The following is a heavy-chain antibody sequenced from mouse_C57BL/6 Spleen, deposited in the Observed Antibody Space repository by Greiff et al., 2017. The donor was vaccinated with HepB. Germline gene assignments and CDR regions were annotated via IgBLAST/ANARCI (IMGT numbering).Heavy chain of an antibody. Sequence: QVQLQQPGAELVKPGASVKLSCKASGYTFTSYWMQWVKQRPGQGLEWIGEIDPSDSYTNYNQKFKGKATLTVDTSSSTAYMQLSSLTSEDSAVYYCARSLIPGYYSKERFAYWGQGTLVTVSA. CDR2: IDPSDSYT. CDR3: ARSLIPGYYSKERFAY. V-gene: IGHV1-50*01. D-gene: IGHD2-5*01. CDR1: GYTFTSYW. J-gene: IGHJ3*01.